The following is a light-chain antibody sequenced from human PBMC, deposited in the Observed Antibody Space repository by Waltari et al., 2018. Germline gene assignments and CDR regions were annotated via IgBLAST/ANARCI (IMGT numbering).Light chain of an antibody. V-gene: IGLV3-27*01. J-gene: IGLJ3*02. CDR1: LLSQKY. Sequence: SYELTQPSSVSVSPGQTARITCSGDLLSQKYARWLQQKPGQAPLLLIYEKNKRPSGNPERFSGSSSGTTVTLTITGAQVEDEADYYCYSASDNNWVFGGGTMLTVL. CDR2: EKN. CDR3: YSASDNNWV.